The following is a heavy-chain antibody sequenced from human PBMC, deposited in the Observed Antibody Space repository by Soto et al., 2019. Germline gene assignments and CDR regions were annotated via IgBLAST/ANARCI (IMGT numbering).Heavy chain of an antibody. CDR2: ISAYNGNT. J-gene: IGHJ4*02. CDR3: AGDAPPANY. CDR1: GYTFTSYA. D-gene: IGHD2-2*01. Sequence: QVQLVQSGAEVKKPGASVKVSCKASGYTFTSYAISWVRQAPGQGLEWMGWISAYNGNTNYAQKLQGRVTTTTDTSTSTAYMELRSLCCDSTAVYYCAGDAPPANYWGQGTLVTASS. V-gene: IGHV1-18*01.